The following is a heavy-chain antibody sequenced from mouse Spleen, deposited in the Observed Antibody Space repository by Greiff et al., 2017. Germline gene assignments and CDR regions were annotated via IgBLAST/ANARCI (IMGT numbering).Heavy chain of an antibody. Sequence: QVQLQQPGAELVRPGTSVKLSCKASGYTFTSYWMHWVKQRPGQGLEWIGVIDPSDSYTNYNQKFKGKATLTVDTSSSTAYMQLSSLTSEDSAVYYCARGWDVYYFDYWGQGTTLTVSS. CDR2: IDPSDSYT. V-gene: IGHV1-59*01. D-gene: IGHD4-1*01. J-gene: IGHJ2*01. CDR1: GYTFTSYW. CDR3: ARGWDVYYFDY.